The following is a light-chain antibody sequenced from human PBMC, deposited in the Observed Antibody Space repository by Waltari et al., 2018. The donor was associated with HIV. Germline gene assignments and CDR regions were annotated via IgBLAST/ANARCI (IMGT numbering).Light chain of an antibody. CDR3: MQSLQTPLT. CDR1: ESLLHSSGFNY. J-gene: IGKJ4*01. Sequence: DIVMTQSPLSLPVTPGEPASLSCRSSESLLHSSGFNYLDWYLQKEGRLPQLLIYWGSNRASGVPDRFTGSGSGTDFTLKISRVEAEDVGIYLCMQSLQTPLTFGGGTKVEMK. V-gene: IGKV2-28*01. CDR2: WGS.